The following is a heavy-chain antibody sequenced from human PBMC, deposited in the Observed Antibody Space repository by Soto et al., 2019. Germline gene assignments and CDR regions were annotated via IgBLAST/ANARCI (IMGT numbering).Heavy chain of an antibody. V-gene: IGHV6-1*01. CDR1: GDTVSSNSAA. J-gene: IGHJ5*02. Sequence: SQTLSLTCAISGDTVSSNSAAWNWIRQSPSRGLEWLGRTYYRSKWYNDYAVSVKSRITINPDTSKNQFSLQLNSVTPEDTAVYYCARDATVYCSGGSCYSGWFDPWGQGTLDTVSS. CDR2: TYYRSKWYN. D-gene: IGHD2-15*01. CDR3: ARDATVYCSGGSCYSGWFDP.